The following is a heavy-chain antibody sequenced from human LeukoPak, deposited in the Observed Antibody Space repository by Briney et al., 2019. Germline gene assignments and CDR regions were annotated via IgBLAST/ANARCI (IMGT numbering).Heavy chain of an antibody. CDR2: IIPILGIA. CDR1: GGTFGTYA. Sequence: SVKVSCKASGGTFGTYAISWVRQAPGQGPEWMGRIIPILGIANYAQKFQGRVTITADKSTSTAYMELSSLRSEDAAVYYCARDKGGSYDAFDIWGQGTMVTVSS. CDR3: ARDKGGSYDAFDI. J-gene: IGHJ3*02. V-gene: IGHV1-69*04. D-gene: IGHD1-26*01.